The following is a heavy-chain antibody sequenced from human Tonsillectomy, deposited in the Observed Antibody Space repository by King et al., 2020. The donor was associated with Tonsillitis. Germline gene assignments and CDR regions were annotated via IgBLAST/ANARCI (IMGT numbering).Heavy chain of an antibody. V-gene: IGHV4-39*01. CDR2: IYYSGST. Sequence: QLQESGPGLVKPSETLSLTCTVSGGSISSMSYYWGWIGQPPGKGLEWIGSIYYSGSTYYNPSLKSRVTISVETSRNQFSLKLSSVTAADTAVYYCARYSRVVPAMYYFDYWGQGTLVTVSS. CDR1: GGSISSMSYY. J-gene: IGHJ4*02. CDR3: ARYSRVVPAMYYFDY. D-gene: IGHD2-2*01.